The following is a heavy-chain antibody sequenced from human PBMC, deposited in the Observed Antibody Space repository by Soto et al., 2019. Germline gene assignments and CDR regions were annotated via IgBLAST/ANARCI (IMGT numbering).Heavy chain of an antibody. V-gene: IGHV3-23*01. CDR3: AISRYSSSWSYFDY. D-gene: IGHD6-13*01. CDR1: GFSFSSYA. J-gene: IGHJ4*02. CDR2: ISGRGDNT. Sequence: CGCMRLSCAACGFSFSSYAMSLVRQATGKRLEWVSAISGRGDNTYYADSVKGRFTISRDNSKNTLYLQMNSLRAEDTAVYYCAISRYSSSWSYFDYWGQGTLVTVSS.